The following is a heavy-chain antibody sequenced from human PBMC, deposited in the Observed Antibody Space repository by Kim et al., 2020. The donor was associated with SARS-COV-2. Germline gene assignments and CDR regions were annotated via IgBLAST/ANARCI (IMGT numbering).Heavy chain of an antibody. J-gene: IGHJ4*02. D-gene: IGHD2-15*01. Sequence: GGSLRLSCAASGFTFSSYAMHWVRQAPGKGLEWVAVISYDGSNKYYADSVKGRFTISRDNSKNTLYLQMNSLRAEDTAVYYCARVSEPLLREADYYFDYWGQGTLVTVSS. CDR1: GFTFSSYA. CDR2: ISYDGSNK. CDR3: ARVSEPLLREADYYFDY. V-gene: IGHV3-30-3*01.